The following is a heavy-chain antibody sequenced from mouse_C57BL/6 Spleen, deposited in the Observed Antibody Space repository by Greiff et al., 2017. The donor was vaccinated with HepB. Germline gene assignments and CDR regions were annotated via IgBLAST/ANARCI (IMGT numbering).Heavy chain of an antibody. V-gene: IGHV5-6*01. D-gene: IGHD2-4*01. Sequence: EVHLVESGGDLVKPGGSLKLSCAASGFTFSSYGMSWVRQTPDKRLEWVATISSGGSYTYYPDSVKGRFTISRDNAKNTLYLQMSSLKSEDTAMYYCARHHYDYDGWFAYWGQGTLVTVSA. J-gene: IGHJ3*01. CDR2: ISSGGSYT. CDR3: ARHHYDYDGWFAY. CDR1: GFTFSSYG.